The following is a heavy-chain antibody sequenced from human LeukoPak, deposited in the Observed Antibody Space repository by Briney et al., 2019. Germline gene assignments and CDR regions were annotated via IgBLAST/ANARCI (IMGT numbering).Heavy chain of an antibody. V-gene: IGHV4-59*11. D-gene: IGHD3-22*01. J-gene: IGHJ4*02. CDR1: GGSLSTHH. CDR2: ISDSGST. Sequence: QVQLQESGPGLVKPSETLSLTRVVSGGSLSTHHWSWIRQSPGRGLEWIGYISDSGSTNYNPSLKSRVTISVDTSKNQFSLMLSSVTAADTAVYYCARGYDSSAYYPFNYWGQGTLVTVSS. CDR3: ARGYDSSAYYPFNY.